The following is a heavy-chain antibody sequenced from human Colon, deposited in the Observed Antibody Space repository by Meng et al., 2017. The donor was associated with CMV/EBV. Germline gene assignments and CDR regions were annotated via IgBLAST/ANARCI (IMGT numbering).Heavy chain of an antibody. CDR1: GDSISSNSW. D-gene: IGHD1-14*01. CDR3: TRASEGRRGVHP. V-gene: IGHV4-4*02. CDR2: IYHTGNT. J-gene: IGHJ5*02. Sequence: CAVSGDSISSNSWWTWVRQPPGKGLEWIGEIYHTGNTNYNPSLKSRVTISVDKSDNHFSVKLSSVTAADTAVYYCTRASEGRRGVHPWGQGTLVTVSS.